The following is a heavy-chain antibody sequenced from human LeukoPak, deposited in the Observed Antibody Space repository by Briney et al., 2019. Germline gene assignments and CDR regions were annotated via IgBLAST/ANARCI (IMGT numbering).Heavy chain of an antibody. D-gene: IGHD4-11*01. Sequence: PGGSLRLSCAASGFTFSIYSMSWVRQAPGKGLEWVSYISSGGDTTYYADSVKGRFTISRDTAKNSLYLQMNSLRAEDTAVYYCARRLDYWGQGTLVTVSS. CDR1: GFTFSIYS. CDR3: ARRLDY. CDR2: ISSGGDTT. J-gene: IGHJ4*02. V-gene: IGHV3-48*01.